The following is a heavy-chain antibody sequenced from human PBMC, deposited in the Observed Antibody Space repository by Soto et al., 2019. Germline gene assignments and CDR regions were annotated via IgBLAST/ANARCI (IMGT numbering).Heavy chain of an antibody. CDR1: GFTFSSYV. D-gene: IGHD2-21*02. Sequence: EVQLLESGGGLVQPGGSLRLSCAASGFTFSSYVMSWVRQAPGKGLEWVSAISGSGGSTYYADSVKGRFTISRDNSKNTLYLQMNSLRAEDTAVYYCAIHGGVVTAIYFDYWGQGTLVTVSS. V-gene: IGHV3-23*01. CDR3: AIHGGVVTAIYFDY. J-gene: IGHJ4*02. CDR2: ISGSGGST.